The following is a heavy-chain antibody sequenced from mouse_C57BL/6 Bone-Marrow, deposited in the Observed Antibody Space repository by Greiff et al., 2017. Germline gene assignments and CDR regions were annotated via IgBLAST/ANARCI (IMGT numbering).Heavy chain of an antibody. J-gene: IGHJ2*01. CDR1: GYTFTDYS. D-gene: IGHD2-14*01. CDR3: ARKGTH. V-gene: IGHV1-19*01. CDR2: INPYNGGT. Sequence: EVQLQQSGPVLVKPGASVKMSCKASGYTFTDYSMNWVKQSPGKSLEWIGVINPYNGGTSYNQKFKGKATLTVDKSSSTAYMELNSLTSEDSAVYYCARKGTHWGQGTTLTVSS.